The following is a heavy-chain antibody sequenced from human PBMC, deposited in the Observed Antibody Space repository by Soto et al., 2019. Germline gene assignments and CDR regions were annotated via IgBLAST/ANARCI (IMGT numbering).Heavy chain of an antibody. D-gene: IGHD6-19*01. V-gene: IGHV3-23*01. Sequence: GGSLRLSCAASGLTSSSYAMSWVRQAPGKGLEWVSAISGSGGSTFYADSVKGRFTISRDNSKNTLFLQMNSLRSEDTAVYYCAGRIAVAGTLAYWGQGTLVTVSS. CDR2: ISGSGGST. CDR3: AGRIAVAGTLAY. CDR1: GLTSSSYA. J-gene: IGHJ4*02.